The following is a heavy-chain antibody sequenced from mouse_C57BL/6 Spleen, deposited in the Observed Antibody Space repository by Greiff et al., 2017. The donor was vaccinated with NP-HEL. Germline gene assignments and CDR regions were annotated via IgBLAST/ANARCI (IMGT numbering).Heavy chain of an antibody. CDR3: ARGRGWLLHVAY. CDR1: GYTFTDYN. Sequence: VHVKQSGPELVKPGASVKMSCTASGYTFTDYNMHWVKQSHGTSLAWIGYINPNNGGTSYYQKFKGTAPLTVNKSSSTAYMELRRLTSEDSAVYYCARGRGWLLHVAYWGQGTLVTVSA. V-gene: IGHV1-22*01. D-gene: IGHD2-3*01. CDR2: INPNNGGT. J-gene: IGHJ3*01.